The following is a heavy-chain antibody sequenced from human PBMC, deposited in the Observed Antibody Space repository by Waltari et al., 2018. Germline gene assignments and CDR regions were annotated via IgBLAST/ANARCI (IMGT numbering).Heavy chain of an antibody. CDR3: ARDVAGSQGGAFDI. CDR2: INPNSDDA. Sequence: QVQLVQSGTEVKKPGASVKVSCKASGYPFTAYYMHWLRQAPGQGLEWMGCINPNSDDANYAQMFQGGVTMTMATSIDTGYLELSSLRSDDTAVYYCARDVAGSQGGAFDIWGQGTMVTVSS. V-gene: IGHV1-2*02. J-gene: IGHJ3*02. CDR1: GYPFTAYY. D-gene: IGHD6-19*01.